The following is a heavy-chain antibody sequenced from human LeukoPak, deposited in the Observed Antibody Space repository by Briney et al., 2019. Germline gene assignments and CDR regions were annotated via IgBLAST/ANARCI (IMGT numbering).Heavy chain of an antibody. Sequence: ASVKVSCKASGYTFTGYYMHWVRQAPGQGLEWMGVINPSGGSTSYAQKFQGRVTMTRDTSTSTVYMELSSLRPEDTAVYYCALLLYYFDYWGQGTLVTVSS. CDR3: ALLLYYFDY. CDR1: GYTFTGYY. D-gene: IGHD2-21*02. CDR2: INPSGGST. J-gene: IGHJ4*02. V-gene: IGHV1-46*01.